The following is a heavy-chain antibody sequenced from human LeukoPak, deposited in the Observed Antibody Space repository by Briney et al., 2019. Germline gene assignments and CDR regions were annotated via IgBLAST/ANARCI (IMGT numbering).Heavy chain of an antibody. J-gene: IGHJ6*02. D-gene: IGHD4-17*01. CDR1: GFTFSSYW. Sequence: GGSLRLSCVGSGFTFSSYWMYWVRQAPGKGLVWVSRITGDGSSTSYADSVKGRFTISRDNSKNTLYLQMNSLRAEDTAVYYCAREGALDYGDTREGHYYYYYGMDVWGQGTTVTVSS. CDR3: AREGALDYGDTREGHYYYYYGMDV. CDR2: ITGDGSST. V-gene: IGHV3-74*01.